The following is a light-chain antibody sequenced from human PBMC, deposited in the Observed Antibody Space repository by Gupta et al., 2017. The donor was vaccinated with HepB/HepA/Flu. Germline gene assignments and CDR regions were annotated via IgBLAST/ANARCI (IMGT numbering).Light chain of an antibody. CDR2: DAS. CDR1: QSVNIY. J-gene: IGKJ5*01. CDR3: QQRRSWPIT. Sequence: DIVLTQSPATLSLSPGERATLSCRASQSVNIYLAWYQQKPGQAPRLLIYDASNRAAGIPARFSGSGSGTDFTLTISSLEPEDFAIYYCQQRRSWPITFGQGTRLEIK. V-gene: IGKV3-11*01.